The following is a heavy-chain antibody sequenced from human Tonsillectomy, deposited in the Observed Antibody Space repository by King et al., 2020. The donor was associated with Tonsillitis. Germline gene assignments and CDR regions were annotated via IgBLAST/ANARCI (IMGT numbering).Heavy chain of an antibody. CDR1: GFSFDDHA. CDR3: VKDIGWRVVYSYVYGGMAV. Sequence: VQLVESGGGLVQPGRSLRLSCAASGFSFDDHAMHWVRQAPGKGLEWVSGISWNSVSIDYADSVKGRFTMSRDNAQNSLSLQMNSLRPEDTALNYCVKDIGWRVVYSYVYGGMAVWGQGTTVTVSS. D-gene: IGHD5-18*01. J-gene: IGHJ6*02. V-gene: IGHV3-9*01. CDR2: ISWNSVSI.